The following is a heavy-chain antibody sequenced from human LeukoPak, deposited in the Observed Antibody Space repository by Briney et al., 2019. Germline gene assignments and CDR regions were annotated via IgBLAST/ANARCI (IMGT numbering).Heavy chain of an antibody. Sequence: ASVKVSCKASGYTFTGYYMHWVRQAPGQGLEWMGWINPKSGGTNYAQKFQGRVTMSRDTSISTAYMELSKLRSDDTAVYYCARSRRVTMVVTQPYYYYMDVWGKGTTVTVSS. J-gene: IGHJ6*03. CDR2: INPKSGGT. CDR3: ARSRRVTMVVTQPYYYYMDV. V-gene: IGHV1-2*02. D-gene: IGHD4-23*01. CDR1: GYTFTGYY.